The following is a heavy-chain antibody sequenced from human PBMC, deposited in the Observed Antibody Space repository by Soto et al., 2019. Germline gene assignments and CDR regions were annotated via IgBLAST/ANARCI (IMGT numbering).Heavy chain of an antibody. Sequence: QVQLVESGGGVVQPGRSLRLSCAVTGFPFSTYAMHWVRQAPGKGLEGVAVVSTYGTKKYYSDSARGRFTISRDTSKNTLYLQMNSLRAEDTAVYYCAKNYLGSGYYYNGLDYWGQGTLVTVSS. D-gene: IGHD3-10*01. CDR3: AKNYLGSGYYYNGLDY. V-gene: IGHV3-30*18. CDR2: VSTYGTKK. J-gene: IGHJ4*02. CDR1: GFPFSTYA.